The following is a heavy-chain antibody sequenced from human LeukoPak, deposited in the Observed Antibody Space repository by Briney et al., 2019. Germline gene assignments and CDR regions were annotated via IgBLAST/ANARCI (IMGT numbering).Heavy chain of an antibody. CDR3: TTEGIAAYFDY. D-gene: IGHD6-13*01. V-gene: IGHV3-15*01. CDR2: IKSKTDGGTT. J-gene: IGHJ4*02. Sequence: WIRQPPGKGLEWVGRIKSKTDGGTTDYAAPVKGRFSISRDDSKNTLYLQMNSLKTEDTAVYYCTTEGIAAYFDYWGQGTLVTVSS.